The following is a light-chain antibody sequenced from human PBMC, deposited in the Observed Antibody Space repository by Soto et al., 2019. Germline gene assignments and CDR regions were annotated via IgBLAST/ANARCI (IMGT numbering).Light chain of an antibody. J-gene: IGKJ4*01. V-gene: IGKV3-15*01. Sequence: EIVLTQSPGTLSLSLGDRATLSCRASQSVSSNLAWYQQKPGQAPRLLIYGASTRATGIPARFSGSGSGTEFTLTISSLQSEDFAVYSCQQYNNWPLTFGGGTKVDIK. CDR1: QSVSSN. CDR3: QQYNNWPLT. CDR2: GAS.